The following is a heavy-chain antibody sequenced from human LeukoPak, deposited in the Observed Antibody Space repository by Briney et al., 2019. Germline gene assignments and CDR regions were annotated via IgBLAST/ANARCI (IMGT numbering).Heavy chain of an antibody. CDR2: INWNGGST. CDR3: ARAMSIRSSWYYYYYYMDV. CDR1: GFTFDDYG. Sequence: GGSLRLSCAASGFTFDDYGMSWVRQAPGKGLEWVSGINWNGGSTGYADSVKGRFTISRDNAKNSLSLQMNSLRAEDTALYYCARAMSIRSSWYYYYYYMDVWGKGTTVTVSS. J-gene: IGHJ6*03. D-gene: IGHD6-13*01. V-gene: IGHV3-20*04.